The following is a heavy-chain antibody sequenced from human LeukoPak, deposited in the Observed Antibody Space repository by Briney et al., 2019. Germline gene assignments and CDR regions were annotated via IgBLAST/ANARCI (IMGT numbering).Heavy chain of an antibody. CDR1: GFTFSSYA. V-gene: IGHV3-23*01. CDR2: ISGSGGST. Sequence: PGGSLRLSCAAPGFTFSSYAMSWVRQAPGKGLEWVSAISGSGGSTYYADSVKGRFTISRDNSKNTLYLQMNSLRAEDTAVYYCAKGVYSYGYRGAFDYWGQGTLVTVSS. D-gene: IGHD5-18*01. CDR3: AKGVYSYGYRGAFDY. J-gene: IGHJ4*02.